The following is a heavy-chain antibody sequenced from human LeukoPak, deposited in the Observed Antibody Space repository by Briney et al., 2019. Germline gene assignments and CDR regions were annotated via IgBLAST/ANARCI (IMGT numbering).Heavy chain of an antibody. CDR3: ARDGVDDFWSGYPFDYFDY. CDR1: GYTFTSYG. D-gene: IGHD3-3*01. J-gene: IGHJ4*02. Sequence: ASVKVSCKASGYTFTSYGISWVRQAPGQGLEWMGWISAYNGNTNYAQKLQGRVTMTTDTSTSTAYMELRSLRSDDTAVYYCARDGVDDFWSGYPFDYFDYWGQGTLVTVSS. CDR2: ISAYNGNT. V-gene: IGHV1-18*01.